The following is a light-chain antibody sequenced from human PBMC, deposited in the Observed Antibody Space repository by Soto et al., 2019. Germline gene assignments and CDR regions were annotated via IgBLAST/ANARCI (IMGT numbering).Light chain of an antibody. CDR3: CSYAGSSTFYV. J-gene: IGLJ1*01. CDR2: RNS. CDR1: SSNIGSNY. Sequence: QSVLTQPPSASGTPGQRVTISCSGSSSNIGSNYVYWYQQLPGTVPQLLIYRNSERPSGVPDRFSGSKSGTSASLTISGLQAEDEADYYCCSYAGSSTFYVFGTGTKLTVL. V-gene: IGLV1-47*01.